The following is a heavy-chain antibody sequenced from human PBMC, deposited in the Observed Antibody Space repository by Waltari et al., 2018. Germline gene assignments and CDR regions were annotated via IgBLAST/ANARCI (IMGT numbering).Heavy chain of an antibody. CDR3: ARGQRLSSVPSSFYYYMDV. D-gene: IGHD6-25*01. CDR2: TYYSGST. V-gene: IGHV4-59*08. CDR1: GGSISSYY. J-gene: IGHJ6*03. Sequence: QVQLQESGPGLVKPSETLSLTCTVSGGSISSYYWSWIRQPPGKGLEWIGYTYYSGSTNYNPSLKSRVTISVDTSKNQCSLKLSSVTAADTAVYYCARGQRLSSVPSSFYYYMDVWGKGTTVTISS.